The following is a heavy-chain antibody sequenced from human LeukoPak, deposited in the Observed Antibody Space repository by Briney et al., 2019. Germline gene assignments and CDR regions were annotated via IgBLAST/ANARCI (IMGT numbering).Heavy chain of an antibody. V-gene: IGHV3-11*01. J-gene: IGHJ4*02. CDR2: ISSSGSTI. D-gene: IGHD1-26*01. Sequence: GGSLRLSCAASGFTFSDYYMSWIRQAPGKGLEWVSYISSSGSTIYYADSVKGRFTISRDNSKNTLYLQMNSLRAEDTAVYYCAKRFGLWEGEDYWGQGTLVTVSS. CDR1: GFTFSDYY. CDR3: AKRFGLWEGEDY.